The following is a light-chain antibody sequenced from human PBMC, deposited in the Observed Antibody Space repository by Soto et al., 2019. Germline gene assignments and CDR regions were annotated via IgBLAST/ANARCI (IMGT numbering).Light chain of an antibody. V-gene: IGKV3-11*01. J-gene: IGKJ4*01. CDR3: QQRRNWPRLP. CDR1: QSVSSY. CDR2: DAS. Sequence: EIVLTQSPATLSLSPGERATLSCRASQSVSSYLAWYQQKPGQAPRLLIYDASNRATGIPARFSGSGSGTDFTLPISSLAPEDFGVYYCQQRRNWPRLPSGGGTKVEIK.